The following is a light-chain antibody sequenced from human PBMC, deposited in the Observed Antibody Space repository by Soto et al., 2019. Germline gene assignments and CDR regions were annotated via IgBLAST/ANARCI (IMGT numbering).Light chain of an antibody. CDR2: EGS. Sequence: QSVLTQPASVSGSPGQSITISCTGTSSDVGSYNLVSWYQQHPGKAPKVMLYEGSKRPSGVSNRFSGSKSGNTASLTISGLQAEDEADYYCCSYAGSSTFEVFGTGTKLTVL. CDR1: SSDVGSYNL. V-gene: IGLV2-23*03. CDR3: CSYAGSSTFEV. J-gene: IGLJ1*01.